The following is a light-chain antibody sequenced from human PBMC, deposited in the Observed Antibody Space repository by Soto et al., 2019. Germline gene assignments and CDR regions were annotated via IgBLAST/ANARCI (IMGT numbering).Light chain of an antibody. CDR2: AAS. V-gene: IGKV1-39*01. CDR3: QQSYSTSWT. Sequence: DIPMTQSPSSLSASVGDRVTITCRASQSSSSYLNWYQQKPGKAPKLLIYAASSLPSGVPSRFSGCGSGTDFTVTISSLQPEDVATYYCQQSYSTSWTCGQGTKVVIK. J-gene: IGKJ1*01. CDR1: QSSSSY.